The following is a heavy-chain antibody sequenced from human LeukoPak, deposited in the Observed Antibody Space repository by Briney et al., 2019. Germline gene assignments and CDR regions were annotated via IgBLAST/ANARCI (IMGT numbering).Heavy chain of an antibody. Sequence: SETLSLTCTVSGGSISSHYWTWIRQSPVKGLEWIGDISNSGSTSYNPSLKSRVTISIDTSKNQFSLKLSSVTAADTAVYYCGRDALVGYFSYYYMDVWGKGTTVTVFS. D-gene: IGHD2-15*01. J-gene: IGHJ6*03. V-gene: IGHV4-59*11. CDR1: GGSISSHY. CDR2: ISNSGST. CDR3: GRDALVGYFSYYYMDV.